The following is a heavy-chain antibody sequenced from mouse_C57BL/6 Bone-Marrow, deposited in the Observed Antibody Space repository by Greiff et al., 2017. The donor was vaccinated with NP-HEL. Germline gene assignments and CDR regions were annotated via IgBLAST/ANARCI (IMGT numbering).Heavy chain of an antibody. J-gene: IGHJ2*01. Sequence: EVKVVESGGDLVKPGGSLKLSCAASGFTFSSYGMSWVRQTPDKRLEWVATISSGGSYTYYPDSVKGRFTISRDNAKNTLYLQVSSLKTEDTAMYYCAKHGGSFAFDYWGQGTTLTVSS. V-gene: IGHV5-6*01. CDR2: ISSGGSYT. D-gene: IGHD1-1*02. CDR3: AKHGGSFAFDY. CDR1: GFTFSSYG.